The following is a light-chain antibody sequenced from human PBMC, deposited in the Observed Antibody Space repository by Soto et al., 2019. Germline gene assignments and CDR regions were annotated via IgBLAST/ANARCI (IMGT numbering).Light chain of an antibody. V-gene: IGLV2-23*03. CDR2: EGS. J-gene: IGLJ1*01. Sequence: QSALTQPASVSGSPGQSITISCTGTSSDVGSYNLVSWYQQHPGKAPKLMIYEGSKRPSGVSNRFSGSKSGNTASLTISGLQAEDDADYYCCSYAGSSTFSYVFGTGTKV. CDR3: CSYAGSSTFSYV. CDR1: SSDVGSYNL.